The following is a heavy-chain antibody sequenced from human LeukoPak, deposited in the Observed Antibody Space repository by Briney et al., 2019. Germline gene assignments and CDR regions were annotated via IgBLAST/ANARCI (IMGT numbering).Heavy chain of an antibody. V-gene: IGHV4-59*01. CDR2: IYYSGST. CDR1: GGSISSYY. D-gene: IGHD7-27*01. J-gene: IGHJ4*02. Sequence: SETLSLTCTVSGGSISSYYWSWIRQPPGKGLEWIGYIYYSGSTNYNPSLKSRVTISVDTSKNQFSLKLSSVAAADTGVYYCAGYKLTGDDYWGQGTLVTVSS. CDR3: AGYKLTGDDY.